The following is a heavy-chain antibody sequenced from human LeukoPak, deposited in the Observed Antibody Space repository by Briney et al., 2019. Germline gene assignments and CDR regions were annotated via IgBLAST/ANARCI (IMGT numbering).Heavy chain of an antibody. J-gene: IGHJ4*02. CDR3: ARDRGSVAGFDY. V-gene: IGHV4-59*01. CDR1: GGSISGYY. Sequence: TSETLPLTCTVSGGSISGYYWSWIRQPPGKGLEWVGYIHYSGSTNYNPSLKSRVTISVVTSKNQFSLELSSVTAADTAVYYCARDRGSVAGFDYWGQGTLVTVSS. CDR2: IHYSGST. D-gene: IGHD6-19*01.